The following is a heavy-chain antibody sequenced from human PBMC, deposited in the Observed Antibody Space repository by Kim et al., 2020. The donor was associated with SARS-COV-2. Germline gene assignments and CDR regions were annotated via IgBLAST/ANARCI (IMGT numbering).Heavy chain of an antibody. J-gene: IGHJ6*02. Sequence: SETLSLTCAVYGGSFSGYYWSWIRQPPGKGLEWIGEINHSGSTNYNPSLKSRVTISVDTSKNQFSLKLSSVTAADTAVYYCARGRGRYFDWLSPRYYGMDVWGQGTTVTVSS. CDR2: INHSGST. CDR3: ARGRGRYFDWLSPRYYGMDV. D-gene: IGHD3-9*01. CDR1: GGSFSGYY. V-gene: IGHV4-34*01.